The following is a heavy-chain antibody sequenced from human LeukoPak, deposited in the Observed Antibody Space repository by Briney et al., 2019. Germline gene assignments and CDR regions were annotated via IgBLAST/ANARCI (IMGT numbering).Heavy chain of an antibody. Sequence: PGGSLRLSCAASGFTFSSYGMHWVRQAPGKGLEWVAFIRYDGKNKYYADSVKGRFTISRDNSKNTVYLQMNSLRAEDTALYYCAKDLPRSADSSGYVVGYWGQGTLVTVSS. CDR2: IRYDGKNK. CDR1: GFTFSSYG. J-gene: IGHJ4*02. V-gene: IGHV3-30*02. D-gene: IGHD3-22*01. CDR3: AKDLPRSADSSGYVVGY.